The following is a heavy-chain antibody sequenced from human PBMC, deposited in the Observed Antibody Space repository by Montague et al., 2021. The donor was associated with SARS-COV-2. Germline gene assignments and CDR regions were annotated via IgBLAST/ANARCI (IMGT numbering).Heavy chain of an antibody. CDR2: ST. CDR3: ARLSGYNPFDACDL. J-gene: IGHJ3*01. V-gene: IGHV4-4*09. D-gene: IGHD5-24*01. Sequence: STMYNPSLKSRVTISVDTYKNQFSLNLSSATAPDPAVYFCARLSGYNPFDACDLWGPGTMVTVAS.